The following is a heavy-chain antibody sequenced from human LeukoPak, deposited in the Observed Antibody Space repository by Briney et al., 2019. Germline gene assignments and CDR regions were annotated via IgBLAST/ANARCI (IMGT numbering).Heavy chain of an antibody. CDR2: IYYTGSA. J-gene: IGHJ4*01. CDR3: ATGSEFFAY. V-gene: IGHV4-31*03. Sequence: SQTLSLTCTVSGESISSSGYFWSWIRQRPGKGLEWIGYIYYTGSAYYNPSLESRVTISVDTSENPFSLRLNTVTAADTAVYYCATGSEFFAYWGQGIQIIVSS. D-gene: IGHD3-3*01. CDR1: GESISSSGYF.